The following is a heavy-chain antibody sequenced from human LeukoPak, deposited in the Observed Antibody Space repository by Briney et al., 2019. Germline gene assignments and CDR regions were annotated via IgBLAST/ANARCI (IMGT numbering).Heavy chain of an antibody. CDR1: GFTFSSYW. J-gene: IGHJ4*02. D-gene: IGHD3-16*01. V-gene: IGHV3-7*01. Sequence: GGSLRLSCAASGFTFSSYWMSWVRQAPGKGLEWVANINQDGSEKYYVDSVKGRFTISRDNAKNTLYLQMNSLRVEDTAVYYCVCLGLGGLSLDWGQGTLVTVSS. CDR3: VCLGLGGLSLD. CDR2: INQDGSEK.